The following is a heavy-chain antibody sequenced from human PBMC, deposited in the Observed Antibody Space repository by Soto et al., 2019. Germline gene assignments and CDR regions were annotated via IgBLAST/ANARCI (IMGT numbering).Heavy chain of an antibody. J-gene: IGHJ2*01. CDR1: GGTFDNYA. CDR2: ITPLLCTT. V-gene: IGHV1-69*06. CDR3: ARARRLGDTEIVTWYFAL. D-gene: IGHD5-18*01. Sequence: QVQLMQSGAEVKKPGPSVKASCKASGGTFDNYAFTWVRQAPGQGLEGVGGITPLLCTTNYPQKFQGRVTITADKSSSTVCSELSALRSEDTAMYYCARARRLGDTEIVTWYFALWGRGTLVTVSS.